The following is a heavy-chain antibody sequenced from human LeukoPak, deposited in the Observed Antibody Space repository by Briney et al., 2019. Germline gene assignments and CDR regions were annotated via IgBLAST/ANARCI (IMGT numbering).Heavy chain of an antibody. J-gene: IGHJ4*02. CDR2: ISSSSSTI. V-gene: IGHV3-48*01. CDR1: GFTFSSYS. Sequence: GGSLRLSCAASGFTFSSYSMNWVRQAPGKGLEWVSYISSSSSTIYYADSVKGRFTISRDNAKNSLYLQMNSLRAEDTAVYYCARDSIEFWSGYYTIDYWGQGTLVTVSS. D-gene: IGHD3-3*01. CDR3: ARDSIEFWSGYYTIDY.